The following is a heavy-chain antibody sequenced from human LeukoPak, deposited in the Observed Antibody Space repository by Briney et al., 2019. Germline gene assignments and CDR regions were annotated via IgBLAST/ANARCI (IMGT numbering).Heavy chain of an antibody. CDR1: GGSISSGSYY. V-gene: IGHV4-31*03. D-gene: IGHD4-17*01. Sequence: PSETLSLTCTVSGGSISSGSYYWSWIRQHPGKGLEWIGYIYYSGSTYYSPSLESRVTMSVDTSKKQFSLRLSSVTAADTAIYYCARTTVTFQPIVYFDYWGQGTLVTVSS. J-gene: IGHJ4*02. CDR2: IYYSGST. CDR3: ARTTVTFQPIVYFDY.